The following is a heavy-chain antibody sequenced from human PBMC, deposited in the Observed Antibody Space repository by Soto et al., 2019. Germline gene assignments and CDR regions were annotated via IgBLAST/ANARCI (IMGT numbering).Heavy chain of an antibody. CDR3: ARAKAPLYSSSWYWFDP. Sequence: SETLSLTCTVSGGSISGYYWSWIRQPPGMGLEWIGYIYYSGSTNYNPSLKSRVTISVDTSKNQFSLKLSSVTAADTAVYYCARAKAPLYSSSWYWFDPWGQGTLVTVSS. J-gene: IGHJ5*02. V-gene: IGHV4-59*08. CDR1: GGSISGYY. D-gene: IGHD6-13*01. CDR2: IYYSGST.